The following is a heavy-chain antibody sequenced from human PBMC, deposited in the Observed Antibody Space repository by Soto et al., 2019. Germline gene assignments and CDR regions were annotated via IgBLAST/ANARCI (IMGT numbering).Heavy chain of an antibody. D-gene: IGHD2-15*01. CDR2: IYSGGST. CDR3: ATHPGSGGY. V-gene: IGHV3-66*01. Sequence: EVQLVESGGGLVQPGGSLRLSCAASGFTVSNNYMNWVRQASGKGLEWVSLIYSGGSTYYADSVKGRFTVSRDSSNNTLYLQMNSLRAEDTAIYYCATHPGSGGYWGQGTLVTVSS. J-gene: IGHJ4*02. CDR1: GFTVSNNY.